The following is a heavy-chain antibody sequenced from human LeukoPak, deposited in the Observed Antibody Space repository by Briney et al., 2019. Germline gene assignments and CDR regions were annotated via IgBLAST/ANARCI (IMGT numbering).Heavy chain of an antibody. CDR3: ARVVVYDSSGTDAFDI. Sequence: SVKVSCKVSGGTFSSYAISWVRQAPGQGLEWMGGIIPIFGTANYAQKFQGRVTITTDESTSTAYMELSSLRSEDTAVYYCARVVVYDSSGTDAFDIWGQGTMVTVSS. CDR1: GGTFSSYA. D-gene: IGHD3-22*01. CDR2: IIPIFGTA. J-gene: IGHJ3*02. V-gene: IGHV1-69*05.